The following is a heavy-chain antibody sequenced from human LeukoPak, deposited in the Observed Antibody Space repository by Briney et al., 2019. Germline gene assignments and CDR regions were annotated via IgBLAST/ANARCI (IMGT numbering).Heavy chain of an antibody. CDR3: AKDREHWLVPSGYAFDV. CDR1: GFIFDSFA. Sequence: PGRSLRLSCAASGFIFDSFAMNWVRQAPGKGLEWVSGVSWGSDSIEYADSVRGRFTISRDNANNSLYLQMNSLRPEDTAFYYCAKDREHWLVPSGYAFDVWGQGTLVTVSS. CDR2: VSWGSDSI. V-gene: IGHV3-9*01. D-gene: IGHD6-19*01. J-gene: IGHJ3*01.